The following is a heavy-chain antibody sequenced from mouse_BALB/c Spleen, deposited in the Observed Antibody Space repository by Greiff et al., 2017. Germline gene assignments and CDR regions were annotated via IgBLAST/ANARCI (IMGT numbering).Heavy chain of an antibody. J-gene: IGHJ4*01. CDR3: ARSGHYYGSKGYAMDY. CDR1: GYTFTSYW. V-gene: IGHV1-7*01. CDR2: INPSTGYT. D-gene: IGHD1-1*01. Sequence: VKLMESGAELAKPGASVKMSCKASGYTFTSYWMHWVKQRPGQGLEWIGYINPSTGYTEYNQKFKDKATLTADKSSSTAYMQLSSLTSEDSAVYYCARSGHYYGSKGYAMDYWGQGTSVTVSS.